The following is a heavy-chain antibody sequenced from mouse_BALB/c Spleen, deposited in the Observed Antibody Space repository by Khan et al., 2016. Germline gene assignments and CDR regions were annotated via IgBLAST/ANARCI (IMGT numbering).Heavy chain of an antibody. D-gene: IGHD1-2*01. CDR3: ARDDSGYWFAY. CDR2: IRNKANGYTT. Sequence: EVELVESGGGLVQPGGSLRLSCATSGFTFTDYYMSWVRQPPGKALEWLGFIRNKANGYTTEYSASVKGRFTISRDNSHSILYLQMNTLRAEDRATYYGARDDSGYWFAYGGQGTLVTVSA. J-gene: IGHJ3*01. CDR1: GFTFTDYY. V-gene: IGHV7-3*02.